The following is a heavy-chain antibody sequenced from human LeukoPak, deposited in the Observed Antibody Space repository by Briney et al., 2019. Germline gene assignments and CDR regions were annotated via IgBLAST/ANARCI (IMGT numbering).Heavy chain of an antibody. CDR2: IYSGGTI. Sequence: PGGSLRLSCAASGFTVSNNYMSWVRQAPGKGLEWVSVIYSGGTIYYADSVRGRFTISRDNSKNTLYLQMNSLRAEDTAVYYCARGVYGGIQYYFDYWGQGTLVTVSS. J-gene: IGHJ4*02. CDR1: GFTVSNNY. V-gene: IGHV3-66*02. D-gene: IGHD4-23*01. CDR3: ARGVYGGIQYYFDY.